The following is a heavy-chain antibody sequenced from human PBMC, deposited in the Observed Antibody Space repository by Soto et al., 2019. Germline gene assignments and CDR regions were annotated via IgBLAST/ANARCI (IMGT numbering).Heavy chain of an antibody. CDR3: AKEQDIVVVVAATLYMDV. V-gene: IGHV3-30*18. CDR2: ISYDGSNK. Sequence: QVQLVESGGGVVQPGRSLRLSCAASGFTFSSYGMHWVRQAPGKGLEWVAGISYDGSNKYYADSVKGRFTISRDNSKNTLYLQMNSLRAEDTAVYYCAKEQDIVVVVAATLYMDVWGKGTTVTVSS. J-gene: IGHJ6*03. CDR1: GFTFSSYG. D-gene: IGHD2-15*01.